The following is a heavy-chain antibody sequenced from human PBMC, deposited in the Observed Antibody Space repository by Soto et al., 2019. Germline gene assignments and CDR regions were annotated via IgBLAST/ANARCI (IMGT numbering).Heavy chain of an antibody. CDR3: ARDNWFDP. CDR2: ISANNGNT. V-gene: IGHV1-18*04. CDR1: GYTFTGYY. Sequence: ASVKVSCKASGYTFTGYYMHWVRQAPGQGLEWMGWISANNGNTNYAQKLQGRVTMTTDTSTSTAYMELSSLRSDDTAVYYCARDNWFDPWGQGTLVTVSS. J-gene: IGHJ5*02.